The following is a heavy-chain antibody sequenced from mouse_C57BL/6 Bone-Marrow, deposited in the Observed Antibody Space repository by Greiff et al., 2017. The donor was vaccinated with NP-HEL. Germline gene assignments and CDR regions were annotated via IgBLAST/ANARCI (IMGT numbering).Heavy chain of an antibody. Sequence: QVQLQQSGPGLVAPSQSLSITCTVSGFSLTSYAISWVRQPPGKGLEWLGVIWTGGGTNYNSALKSRLSISKDNSKSQVFLKMNSLQTDDTARYYCARHYYGSSSDWYFDVWGTGTTVTVSS. J-gene: IGHJ1*03. V-gene: IGHV2-9-1*01. D-gene: IGHD1-1*01. CDR3: ARHYYGSSSDWYFDV. CDR1: GFSLTSYA. CDR2: IWTGGGT.